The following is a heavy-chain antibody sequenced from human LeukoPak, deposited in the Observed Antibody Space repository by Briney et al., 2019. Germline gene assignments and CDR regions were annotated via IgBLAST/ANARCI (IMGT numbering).Heavy chain of an antibody. J-gene: IGHJ4*02. CDR1: GGSISSGSYY. V-gene: IGHV4-61*02. CDR3: ARDLAWELPY. D-gene: IGHD1-26*01. Sequence: SETLSLTCTVSGGSISSGSYYWSWIRQPAGKGLEWIGRIYTSGSTNYNPSLKSRVTISVDTSKNQFSLKLSSATAADTAVYYCARDLAWELPYWGQGTLVTVSS. CDR2: IYTSGST.